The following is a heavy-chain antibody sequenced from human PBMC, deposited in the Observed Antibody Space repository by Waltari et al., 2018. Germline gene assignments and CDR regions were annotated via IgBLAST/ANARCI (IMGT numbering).Heavy chain of an antibody. CDR2: IYPGDSDT. CDR3: ARIAFDSSGYHQYYFDY. Sequence: EVQLVQSGAEVKKPGESLKISCKGSGYSFTSYWIGWVRQMPGKGLEWMGIIYPGDSDTRYSPSFQDHVTISADKSISTAYLQWSSLKASDTAMYYCARIAFDSSGYHQYYFDYWGQGTLVTVSS. D-gene: IGHD3-22*01. CDR1: GYSFTSYW. J-gene: IGHJ4*02. V-gene: IGHV5-51*01.